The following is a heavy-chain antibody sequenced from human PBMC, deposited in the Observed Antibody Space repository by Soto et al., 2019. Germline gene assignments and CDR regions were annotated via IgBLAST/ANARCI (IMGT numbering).Heavy chain of an antibody. J-gene: IGHJ4*02. CDR1: GVPLSSKGVG. V-gene: IGHV2-5*02. Sequence: SPSTPRNATQSLSLNCRFSGVPLSSKGVGFGWIRQPPGKALEWLALIYWDDDKRYSPSLKSRLTITKDTSKNQVVLTMTNMDPVDTATYYCAHRITIFGVVIIAFENWGQGTLVTVSS. CDR3: AHRITIFGVVIIAFEN. D-gene: IGHD3-3*01. CDR2: IYWDDDK.